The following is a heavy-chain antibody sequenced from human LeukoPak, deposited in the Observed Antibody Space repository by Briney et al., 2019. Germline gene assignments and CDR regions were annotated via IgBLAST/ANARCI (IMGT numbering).Heavy chain of an antibody. CDR2: INPNSGGT. CDR1: GYTFTTYS. Sequence: ASVKVSCKASGYTFTTYSMNWVRQAPGQGLEWMGWINPNSGGTNYAQKFQGRVTMTRDTSISTAYMELSWLRSDDTAVYYCARNQRGYMDVWGKGTTVTVSS. D-gene: IGHD1-14*01. J-gene: IGHJ6*03. CDR3: ARNQRGYMDV. V-gene: IGHV1-2*02.